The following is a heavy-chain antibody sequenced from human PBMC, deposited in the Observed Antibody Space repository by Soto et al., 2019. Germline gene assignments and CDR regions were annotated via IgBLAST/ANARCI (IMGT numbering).Heavy chain of an antibody. CDR3: ATTAAPWAIYGMDV. V-gene: IGHV5-51*01. D-gene: IGHD2-2*01. J-gene: IGHJ6*02. CDR2: IYPGDSDT. Sequence: ASVKVSCKGSGYSFTSYWIGWVRQMPGKGLEWMGIIYPGDSDTRYSPSFQGQVTISADKSISTAYLQWGSLKASDTAMYYCATTAAPWAIYGMDVWGQGTTVTVSS. CDR1: GYSFTSYW.